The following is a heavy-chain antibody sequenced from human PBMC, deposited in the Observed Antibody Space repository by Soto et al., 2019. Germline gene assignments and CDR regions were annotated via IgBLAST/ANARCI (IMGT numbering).Heavy chain of an antibody. J-gene: IGHJ1*01. CDR3: AIYDSSGSRGFQH. Sequence: QVQLQESGPGLVKPSQTLSLTCTVSGGSISSGAYYWSWIRQHPGKGLEWIGYIYYSGSTYYNPLLKSRVTISVDTSKNQFSLKLSSVTAADTAVYYCAIYDSSGSRGFQHWGQGTLVTVSS. CDR1: GGSISSGAYY. D-gene: IGHD3-22*01. V-gene: IGHV4-31*03. CDR2: IYYSGST.